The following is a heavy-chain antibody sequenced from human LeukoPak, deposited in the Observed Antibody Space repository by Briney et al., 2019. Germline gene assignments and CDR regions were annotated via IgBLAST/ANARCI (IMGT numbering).Heavy chain of an antibody. V-gene: IGHV4-59*01. Sequence: PSETLSLTCAVYGGSFSGYYWSWIRQPPGKGLEWIGYIYYSGSTNYNPSLKSRVTISVDTSKNQFSLKLSSVTAADTAVYYCARDKPWFDPWGQGTLVTVSS. J-gene: IGHJ5*02. CDR3: ARDKPWFDP. CDR2: IYYSGST. CDR1: GGSFSGYY.